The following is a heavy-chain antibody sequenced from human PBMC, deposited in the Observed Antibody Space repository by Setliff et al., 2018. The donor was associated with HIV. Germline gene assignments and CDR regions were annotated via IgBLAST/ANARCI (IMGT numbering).Heavy chain of an antibody. Sequence: ASVKVSCKASGYTFTNYSIHWVRQAPGQGLEWMGIIIPSGGGTSYAQKFQGRVTMTRDTSTSTVYMELSSLRSEDTAVYYCARVHFLTGDRASDAFDIWGQGTMVTVSS. CDR2: IIPSGGGT. J-gene: IGHJ3*02. D-gene: IGHD7-27*01. V-gene: IGHV1-46*01. CDR1: GYTFTNYS. CDR3: ARVHFLTGDRASDAFDI.